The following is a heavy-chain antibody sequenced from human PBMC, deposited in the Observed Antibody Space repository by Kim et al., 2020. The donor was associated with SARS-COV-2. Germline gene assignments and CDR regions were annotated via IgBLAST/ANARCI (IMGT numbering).Heavy chain of an antibody. CDR3: ARLLTGYGGPNTHHY. Sequence: SETLSLTCNVSGGSIISGSNYWGWIRQPPGKGLEWIGSIYYTGSTYDYNPSLKSRVTMSVDTSKNQFSLKLRSVTAADAAVYYCARLLTGYGGPNTHHY. V-gene: IGHV4-39*01. CDR2: IYYTGST. J-gene: IGHJ6*01. CDR1: GGSIISGSNY. D-gene: IGHD5-12*01.